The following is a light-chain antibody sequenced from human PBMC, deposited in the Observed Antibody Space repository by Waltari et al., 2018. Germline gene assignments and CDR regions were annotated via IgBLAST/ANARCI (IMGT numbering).Light chain of an antibody. CDR3: TSFTSASTWV. Sequence: QSALTQPASVSGSPGQSITISCTGTSSDVGAYNYVSWCQQHPGKAPKLILYAVTNRPSGVSARCSGSKSGNTASLTISGLQPEDEADYYCTSFTSASTWVFGGGTKLTVL. CDR1: SSDVGAYNY. CDR2: AVT. V-gene: IGLV2-14*01. J-gene: IGLJ3*02.